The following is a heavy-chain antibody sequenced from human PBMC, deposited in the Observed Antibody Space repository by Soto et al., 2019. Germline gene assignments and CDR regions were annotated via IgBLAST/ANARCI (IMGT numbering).Heavy chain of an antibody. Sequence: EVHLLEHGGQLVQPGESLRLSCAASGFTFRTFTMNWVRQAQGKGLEWVSGIIGGDGDKFYSDSVKGRFTISRDNSKDMLFLQMSSLRVDDTAVYYCAKDRDPDGIWTFDSWGQGTLVTVSS. CDR3: AKDRDPDGIWTFDS. CDR1: GFTFRTFT. V-gene: IGHV3-23*01. J-gene: IGHJ5*01. D-gene: IGHD3-9*01. CDR2: IIGGDGDK.